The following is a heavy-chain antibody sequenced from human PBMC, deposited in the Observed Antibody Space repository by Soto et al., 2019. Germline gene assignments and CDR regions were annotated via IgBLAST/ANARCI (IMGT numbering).Heavy chain of an antibody. CDR3: AKGGRTWYGFDS. Sequence: PGESLRLSCAGSGFTISSDGKCWVRQAPGKGLVWVSGISDNGVITTYADSVKGRFTISKDNSRSTGYLQMNSLRVEDTAVYFCAKGGRTWYGFDSWGQGTLVTVSS. CDR1: GFTISSDG. CDR2: ISDNGVIT. D-gene: IGHD6-13*01. V-gene: IGHV3-23*01. J-gene: IGHJ4*02.